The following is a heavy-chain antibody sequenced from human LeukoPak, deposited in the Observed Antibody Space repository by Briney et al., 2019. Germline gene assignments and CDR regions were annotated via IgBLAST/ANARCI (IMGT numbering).Heavy chain of an antibody. CDR3: ARRRVVVAARYYFDY. CDR2: INPNSGGT. CDR1: GYTFTGYY. V-gene: IGHV1-2*02. D-gene: IGHD2-15*01. Sequence: ASVKVSCKASGYTFTGYYMHWVRQAPGQGLEWMGWINPNSGGTNYAQKFQGRVTMTRDTSISTAYMELSRLRSDDTAVYYCARRRVVVAARYYFDYWGQGTLSPSPQ. J-gene: IGHJ4*02.